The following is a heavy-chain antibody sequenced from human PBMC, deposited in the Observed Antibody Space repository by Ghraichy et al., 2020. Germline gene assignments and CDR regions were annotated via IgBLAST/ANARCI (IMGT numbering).Heavy chain of an antibody. CDR1: GFTLTTYW. D-gene: IGHD2-21*02. V-gene: IGHV3-7*03. CDR3: ARGAYCVGDCHFGFDY. Sequence: GGSLRLSCAASGFTLTTYWMSWVRQAPGKGLEWLANIKQDGTDKNYVDSVKGRFTISRDNAKSSLYLQMNSLRAEDTAIYYCARGAYCVGDCHFGFDYWGQGTLVMVSS. CDR2: IKQDGTDK. J-gene: IGHJ4*02.